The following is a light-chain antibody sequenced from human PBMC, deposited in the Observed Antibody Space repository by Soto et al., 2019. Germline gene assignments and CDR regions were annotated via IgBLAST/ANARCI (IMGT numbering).Light chain of an antibody. J-gene: IGKJ1*01. Sequence: IKMTQSPYTLSASAGDRVAITCRASQSMGTWLAWYQQKPGKAPRFMIYRASSIESGVPTRFSGSASGKVITLTISSLQADDFATYYGQQYNDYSCTFGQGTKVEIK. CDR2: RAS. V-gene: IGKV1-5*03. CDR1: QSMGTW. CDR3: QQYNDYSCT.